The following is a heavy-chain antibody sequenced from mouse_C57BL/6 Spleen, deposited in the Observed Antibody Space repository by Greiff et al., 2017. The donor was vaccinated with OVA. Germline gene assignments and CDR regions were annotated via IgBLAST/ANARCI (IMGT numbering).Heavy chain of an antibody. Sequence: VQLQQPGAELVKPGASVKVSCKASGYTFTDYEMHWVKQTPVHGLEWIGAIDPETGGTAYNQKFKGKAILTADKSSSTAYMELRSLTSEDSAVYYCTRSGDYDPYWYFDVWGTGTTVTVSS. J-gene: IGHJ1*03. CDR3: TRSGDYDPYWYFDV. CDR2: IDPETGGT. D-gene: IGHD2-4*01. CDR1: GYTFTDYE. V-gene: IGHV1-15*01.